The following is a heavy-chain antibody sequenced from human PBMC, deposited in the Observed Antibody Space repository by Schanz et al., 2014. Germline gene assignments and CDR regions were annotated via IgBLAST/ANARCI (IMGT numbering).Heavy chain of an antibody. CDR1: GFTFRGYA. Sequence: EVHLVESGGGLVQPGGSLRLSCAASGFTFRGYAMSWVRQAPGRGLEWVSIISGSGGNTYYADSVRGRFTVSRDNSKNTLYLEVNSLRPEDTALYYCARDNSHWLVDYWGQGTLLTVSS. V-gene: IGHV3-23*04. D-gene: IGHD6-19*01. J-gene: IGHJ4*02. CDR3: ARDNSHWLVDY. CDR2: ISGSGGNT.